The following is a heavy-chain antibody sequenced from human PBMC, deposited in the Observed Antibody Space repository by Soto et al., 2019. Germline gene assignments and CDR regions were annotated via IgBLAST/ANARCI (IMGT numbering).Heavy chain of an antibody. Sequence: QVQLVESGGGVVQPGRSLRLSCAASGFTFSSYGMHWVRQAPGKGLEWVAVIWYDGSNKYYADSVKGRFTISRDNSKNQLYLQMTSLRAEDTAVYYCAREMATEDWYFDLWGRGTLVTVSS. V-gene: IGHV3-33*01. J-gene: IGHJ2*01. CDR1: GFTFSSYG. CDR3: AREMATEDWYFDL. D-gene: IGHD5-12*01. CDR2: IWYDGSNK.